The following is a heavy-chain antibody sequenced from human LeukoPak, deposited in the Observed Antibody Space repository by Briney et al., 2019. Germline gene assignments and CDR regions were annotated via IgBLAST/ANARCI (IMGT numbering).Heavy chain of an antibody. CDR3: ARALSGYDSYYYMDV. Sequence: GASVKVSCKASGYTFTGYYMHWVRQAPGQGLEWMGWINPNSGGTNYAQKFQGRVTMTRNTSISTAYMELSSLRSEDTAVYYCARALSGYDSYYYMDVWGKGTTVTVSS. J-gene: IGHJ6*03. CDR2: INPNSGGT. D-gene: IGHD5-12*01. V-gene: IGHV1-2*02. CDR1: GYTFTGYY.